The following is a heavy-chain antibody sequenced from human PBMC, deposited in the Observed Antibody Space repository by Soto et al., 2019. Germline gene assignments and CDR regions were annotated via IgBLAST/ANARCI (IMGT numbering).Heavy chain of an antibody. V-gene: IGHV3-48*01. D-gene: IGHD2-21*02. Sequence: GGSLRLSCAASGFTVTSHYMSWVRQAPGKGLEWVSYISSSSSTIYYADSVKGRFTISRDNAKNSLYLQMNSLRAEDTAVYYCAIVYCGGDCSPFDYWGQGTLVTVSS. CDR1: GFTVTSHY. J-gene: IGHJ4*02. CDR2: ISSSSSTI. CDR3: AIVYCGGDCSPFDY.